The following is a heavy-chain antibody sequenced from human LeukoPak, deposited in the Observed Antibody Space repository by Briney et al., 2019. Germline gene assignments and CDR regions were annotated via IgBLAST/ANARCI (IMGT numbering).Heavy chain of an antibody. CDR2: INHSGST. Sequence: PSETLSLTCAVYGGSFSGYYWSWIRQPPGKGLEWIGEINHSGSTNYNPSLKSRVTISVDRSKNQFSLKLSSVTAADTAVYYCARVDDSSGSVDYWGQGTLVTVSS. V-gene: IGHV4-34*01. J-gene: IGHJ4*02. CDR1: GGSFSGYY. D-gene: IGHD3-22*01. CDR3: ARVDDSSGSVDY.